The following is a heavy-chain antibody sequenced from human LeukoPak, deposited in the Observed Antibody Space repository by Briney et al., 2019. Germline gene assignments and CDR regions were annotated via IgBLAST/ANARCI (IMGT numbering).Heavy chain of an antibody. D-gene: IGHD5-18*01. Sequence: SETLSLTCTVSGGSISSGGYSWSWIRQHPGKGLEWIGYIYYSGSTYYNPSLKSRVTISVDTSKNQFSLKLSSVTAADTAVYYCARPRDTGYFDYWGQGTLVTVSS. CDR1: GGSISSGGYS. J-gene: IGHJ4*02. CDR2: IYYSGST. V-gene: IGHV4-31*03. CDR3: ARPRDTGYFDY.